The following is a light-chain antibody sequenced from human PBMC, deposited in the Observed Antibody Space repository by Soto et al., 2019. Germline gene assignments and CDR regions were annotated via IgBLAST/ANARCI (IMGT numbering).Light chain of an antibody. V-gene: IGLV2-23*02. CDR3: CSYAGSFTYV. Sequence: QSALTQPASVSGSPGQSITISCTGSSGDVGNYDLVSWYQQIPGKAPQLMIFEVSRRPSRVSDRFSGSKSGNTASLTISGLQAEDEGDYYCCSYAGSFTYVFGTGTKLTVL. CDR2: EVS. CDR1: SGDVGNYDL. J-gene: IGLJ1*01.